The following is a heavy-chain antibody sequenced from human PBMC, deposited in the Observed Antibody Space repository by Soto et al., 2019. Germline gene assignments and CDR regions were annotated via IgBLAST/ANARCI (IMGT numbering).Heavy chain of an antibody. CDR2: SYYTGSS. CDR1: GGSISSGGYY. J-gene: IGHJ4*02. Sequence: PSETLSLTCTVSGGSISSGGYYWSWIRQHPGKGLEWVGYSYYTGSSYYNPSLKSRVTTSVDASKNQLSLRLASVTAADTAVYYCARDLRGYSRYDYLDYWGQGIPVTVS. D-gene: IGHD5-12*01. V-gene: IGHV4-31*03. CDR3: ARDLRGYSRYDYLDY.